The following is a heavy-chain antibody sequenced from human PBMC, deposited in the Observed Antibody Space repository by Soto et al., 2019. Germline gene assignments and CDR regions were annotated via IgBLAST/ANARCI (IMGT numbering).Heavy chain of an antibody. J-gene: IGHJ4*02. D-gene: IGHD2-2*01. CDR1: GYTFTNYG. V-gene: IGHV1-18*04. CDR3: ARDLKYQLLPFDY. Sequence: QVQLVQSGAEVKKPGASVKVSCKASGYTFTNYGISWVRQAPGQGLEWMGWMNAYNGNTIFAQKLQGRVSMTTDTSTSTAYMELRSLRSDDTALYYCARDLKYQLLPFDYWGQGTLVTVSS. CDR2: MNAYNGNT.